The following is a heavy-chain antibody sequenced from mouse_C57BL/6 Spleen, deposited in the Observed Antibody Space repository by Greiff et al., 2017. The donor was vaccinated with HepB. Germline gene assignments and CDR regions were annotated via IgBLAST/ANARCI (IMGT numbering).Heavy chain of an antibody. J-gene: IGHJ3*01. CDR1: GFSLSTSGMG. CDR3: ARVYDYDEGRGSWFAY. Sequence: QVTLKVSGPGILQSSQTLSLTCSFSGFSLSTSGMGVSWIRQPSGKGLEWLAHIYWDDDKRYNPSLKSRLTISKDTSRNQVFLKITSVDTADTATYYCARVYDYDEGRGSWFAYWGQGTLVTVSA. D-gene: IGHD2-4*01. CDR2: IYWDDDK. V-gene: IGHV8-12*01.